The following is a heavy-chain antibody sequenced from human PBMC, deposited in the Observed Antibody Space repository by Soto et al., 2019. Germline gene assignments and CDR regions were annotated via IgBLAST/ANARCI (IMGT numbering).Heavy chain of an antibody. Sequence: PSETLSLTCTVSGGGVYSDGYYWGWIRRPPGQGLEWIGNIYYSGSTYYNPSLKNRVTISLDTSKNQFSLRLNAVTAADTAVYYCATPSRGRCCNSWGPGTMGTFSS. CDR3: ATPSRGRCCNS. J-gene: IGHJ5*01. V-gene: IGHV4-39*01. CDR2: IYYSGST. CDR1: GGGVYSDGYY. D-gene: IGHD2-15*01.